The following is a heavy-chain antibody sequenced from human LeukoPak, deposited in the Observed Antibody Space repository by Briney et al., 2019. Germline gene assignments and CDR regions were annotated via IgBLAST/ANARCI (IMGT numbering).Heavy chain of an antibody. CDR1: GYTFTSYD. J-gene: IGHJ6*03. Sequence: ASVKVSCKASGYTFTSYDINWVRQATGQGREWMGWMNPNSGNTGYAQKFQGRVTITRNTSTSTDYMELSSLRSEDTAVYYCARVNCYYYMDVWGKGTTVTVSS. CDR2: MNPNSGNT. CDR3: ARVNCYYYMDV. V-gene: IGHV1-8*03.